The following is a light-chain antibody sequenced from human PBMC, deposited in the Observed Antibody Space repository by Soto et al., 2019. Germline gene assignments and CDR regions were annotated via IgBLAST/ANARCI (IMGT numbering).Light chain of an antibody. Sequence: IVLPPSPRSLSVSPGGGATLSCRASQTVTSSYLAWYQQTPGQAPRLLIYGTSSRATGIPDRFSGSGSGTDFTLTISRLEPEDFAVYYCQQYGSSPWTFGQGTKVDIK. J-gene: IGKJ1*01. CDR2: GTS. CDR1: QTVTSSY. CDR3: QQYGSSPWT. V-gene: IGKV3-20*01.